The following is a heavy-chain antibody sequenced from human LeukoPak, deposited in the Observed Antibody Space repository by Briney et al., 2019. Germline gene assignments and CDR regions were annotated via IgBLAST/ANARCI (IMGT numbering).Heavy chain of an antibody. CDR3: ARDYAMMVDY. D-gene: IGHD3-22*01. CDR1: GFTFSSYW. J-gene: IGHJ4*02. Sequence: PGGSLRLSCAASGFTFSSYWMSWVRQAPGKGLEWVANIKQDGSEKYYVDAVRGRFTISRDNAKNSLYLQLNRLRADDTAVYYCARDYAMMVDYWGQGTLVTVSS. CDR2: IKQDGSEK. V-gene: IGHV3-7*01.